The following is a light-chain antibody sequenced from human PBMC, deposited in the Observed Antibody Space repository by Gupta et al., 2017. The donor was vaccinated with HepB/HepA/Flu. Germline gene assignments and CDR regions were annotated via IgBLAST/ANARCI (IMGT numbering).Light chain of an antibody. CDR3: CSYGGSYSFWV. Sequence: QSALTQPRSVSGSPGQSVTISCTGTSSDIGGYNHVSWYQQHPDKVPKVMIYDVNKRPSGVPDRFSGSKSGNTASLTISGLQAEDEADYYCCSYGGSYSFWVFGGGTKLTVL. CDR2: DVN. CDR1: SSDIGGYNH. V-gene: IGLV2-11*01. J-gene: IGLJ3*02.